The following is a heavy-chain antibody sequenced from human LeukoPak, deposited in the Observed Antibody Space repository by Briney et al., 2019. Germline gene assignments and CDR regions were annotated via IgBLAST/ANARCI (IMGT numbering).Heavy chain of an antibody. Sequence: GGSLRLSCAASGFTFNNCAMSWVRQPPGKGLEWVSAVTDDGTTTYYADSVKGRFTISRDNSKNTVYLQMNYLTADDTARYYCVKEERGYSYGDYWGQGNLVTVSS. CDR1: GFTFNNCA. CDR3: VKEERGYSYGDY. D-gene: IGHD5-18*01. CDR2: VTDDGTTT. J-gene: IGHJ4*02. V-gene: IGHV3-23*01.